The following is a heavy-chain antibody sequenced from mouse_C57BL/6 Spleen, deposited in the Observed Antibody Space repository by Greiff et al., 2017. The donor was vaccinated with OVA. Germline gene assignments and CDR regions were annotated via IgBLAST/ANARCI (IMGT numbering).Heavy chain of an antibody. J-gene: IGHJ2*01. CDR3: AGQLRLPYYFDY. D-gene: IGHD3-2*02. CDR2: INPNNGGT. Sequence: DVKLQESGPELVKPGASVKMSCKASGYTFTDYNMHWVKQSHGKSLEWIGYINPNNGGTSYNQKFKGKATLTVNKSSSTAYMELRSLTSEDSAVYYCAGQLRLPYYFDYWGQGTTLTVSS. CDR1: GYTFTDYN. V-gene: IGHV1-22*01.